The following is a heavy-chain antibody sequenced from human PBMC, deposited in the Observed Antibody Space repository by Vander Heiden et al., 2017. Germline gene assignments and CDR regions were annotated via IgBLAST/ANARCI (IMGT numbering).Heavy chain of an antibody. CDR2: IYYSGST. CDR3: ARQRGYRLNWFDP. D-gene: IGHD4-4*01. J-gene: IGHJ5*02. V-gene: IGHV4-39*01. CDR1: GGSISSSSYY. Sequence: QLQLQESGPGLVKPSETLSLTCTVSGGSISSSSYYLGWIRQPPGKGLEWIGSIYYSGSTYYNPSLKSRVTISVDTSKNQFSLKLSSVTAADTAVYYCARQRGYRLNWFDPWGQGTLVTVSS.